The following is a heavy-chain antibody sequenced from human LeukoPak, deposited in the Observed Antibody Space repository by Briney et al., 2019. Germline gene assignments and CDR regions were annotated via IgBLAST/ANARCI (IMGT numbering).Heavy chain of an antibody. D-gene: IGHD6-6*01. CDR2: IIPIFGTA. V-gene: IGHV1-69*13. CDR3: ARENSSSATFDY. Sequence: SVKVSCKASGGTFSSYAISWVRQAPGQGLEWMGGIIPIFGTANYAQKFQGRVTITADESTSTAYMELSSLRSEDTAVYYCARENSSSATFDYWGQGTLVTVSS. J-gene: IGHJ4*02. CDR1: GGTFSSYA.